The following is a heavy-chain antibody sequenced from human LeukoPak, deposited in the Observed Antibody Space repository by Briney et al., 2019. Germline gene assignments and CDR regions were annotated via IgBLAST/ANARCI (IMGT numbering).Heavy chain of an antibody. D-gene: IGHD1-26*01. CDR3: ARGAARALYYYGMDV. CDR2: IIPIFGTA. CDR1: GGTFSSYA. J-gene: IGHJ6*02. V-gene: IGHV1-69*13. Sequence: GASVKVSCKASGGTFSSYAISWVRQAPGQGLEWMGGIIPIFGTANYAQKFQGRVTITADESTSTAYMELSSLRSEDTAVYYCARGAARALYYYGMDVWGQGTTVTVSS.